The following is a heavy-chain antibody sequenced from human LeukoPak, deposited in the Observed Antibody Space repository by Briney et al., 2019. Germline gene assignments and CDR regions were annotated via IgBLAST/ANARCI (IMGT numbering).Heavy chain of an antibody. D-gene: IGHD2-15*01. Sequence: PSETLSLTCTVSGGSIRSSYYYWGWIRQPPGKGLEWIGSIYDSGSTYYNPSLKSRVTISVDTSKNQFSLKLSSVTAADTAVYYCARDAKYCSGGSCYGAGGFYYYYGMDVWGQGTTVTVSS. V-gene: IGHV4-39*02. CDR3: ARDAKYCSGGSCYGAGGFYYYYGMDV. CDR2: IYDSGST. J-gene: IGHJ6*02. CDR1: GGSIRSSYYY.